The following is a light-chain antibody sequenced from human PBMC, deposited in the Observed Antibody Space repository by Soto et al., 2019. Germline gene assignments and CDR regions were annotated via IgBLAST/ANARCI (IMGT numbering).Light chain of an antibody. CDR2: QAS. Sequence: DIQMTQSPSTLSASVGDRVIITCRASQSINNCLAWYQQKPGKAPKLPIYQASSLESGVPSRFSGSGSGTEFTLTISSLQPDDFATYYCQQCDSYWTFGQGTKVEIK. CDR1: QSINNC. V-gene: IGKV1-5*03. CDR3: QQCDSYWT. J-gene: IGKJ1*01.